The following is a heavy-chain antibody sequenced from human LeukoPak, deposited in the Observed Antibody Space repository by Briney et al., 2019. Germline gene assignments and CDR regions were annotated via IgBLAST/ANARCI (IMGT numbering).Heavy chain of an antibody. D-gene: IGHD1-26*01. CDR3: ARGGSGSYYRDPYYYYYGMDV. Sequence: ASVKVSCKASGYTFTSYDIHWVRQAAGHGLEWMGWMNPNSGHAGHAQKFEARVTMTRDTSMSTAYMELSGLTSEDTAMYYCARGGSGSYYRDPYYYYYGMDVWGQGTTVTVSS. CDR2: MNPNSGHA. CDR1: GYTFTSYD. J-gene: IGHJ6*02. V-gene: IGHV1-8*01.